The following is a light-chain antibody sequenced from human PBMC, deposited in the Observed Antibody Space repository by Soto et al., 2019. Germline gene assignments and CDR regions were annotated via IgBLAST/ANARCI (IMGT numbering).Light chain of an antibody. Sequence: EFVLTHSPVTLSLCAGERATLSCRASQTVRNNYLAWYQQKPGQAPRLLIYDASSRATGIPDRFSGGGSGTDFTLTISRLEPEDFAVYYCQQFSSYPLTFGGGTKVDIK. CDR2: DAS. V-gene: IGKV3-20*01. CDR1: QTVRNNY. CDR3: QQFSSYPLT. J-gene: IGKJ4*01.